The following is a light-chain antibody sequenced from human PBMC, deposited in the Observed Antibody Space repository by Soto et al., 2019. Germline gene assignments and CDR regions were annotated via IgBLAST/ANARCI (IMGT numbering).Light chain of an antibody. CDR3: QQRGNWPPGFT. J-gene: IGKJ3*01. V-gene: IGKV3-11*01. CDR1: QSVGNY. Sequence: EIVLTQSPATLSLSPGERATLSCRASQSVGNYLAWYQQKPGQAPRLLIYDTSNRATGIPARFSGSGSGTDFTLTISSLEPEDFAVYYCQQRGNWPPGFTFGPGTKVDIK. CDR2: DTS.